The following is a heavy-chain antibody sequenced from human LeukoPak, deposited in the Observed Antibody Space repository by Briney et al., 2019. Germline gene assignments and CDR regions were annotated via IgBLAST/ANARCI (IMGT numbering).Heavy chain of an antibody. CDR1: EFSLRSYS. J-gene: IGHJ3*02. V-gene: IGHV3-48*01. D-gene: IGHD1-1*01. CDR3: ARVLLERPGIDSFDM. CDR2: INSGSSTI. Sequence: GGSLRLSCGASEFSLRSYSMDWVRQAPGKGLEWVSHINSGSSTIYYADSVKGRFTISRDNAGNSLYLHMNSLRAEDAAVYYCARVLLERPGIDSFDMWGQGTMVTVSS.